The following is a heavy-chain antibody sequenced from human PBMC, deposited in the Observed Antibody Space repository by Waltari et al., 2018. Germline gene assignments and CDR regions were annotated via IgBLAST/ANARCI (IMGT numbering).Heavy chain of an antibody. Sequence: EVQLVESGGGLVQPGGSVRLSCAASGLTFSSYWMHWVRQAPGKGLVWVARINSDGSSITYADFVKGRFSMSRDKAKNTLYLQMDSLRAEDMAVYYCVLPDRSSWAHFDYWGQGTLVTVSS. V-gene: IGHV3-74*03. J-gene: IGHJ4*02. CDR1: GLTFSSYW. CDR3: VLPDRSSWAHFDY. CDR2: INSDGSSI. D-gene: IGHD6-13*01.